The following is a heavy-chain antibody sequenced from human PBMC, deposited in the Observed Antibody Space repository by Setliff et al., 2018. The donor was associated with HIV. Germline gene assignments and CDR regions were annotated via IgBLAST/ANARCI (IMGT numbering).Heavy chain of an antibody. CDR1: GYNFPTYW. D-gene: IGHD6-19*01. CDR3: VRHRSAVAGTRIGYCYYMDV. Sequence: PGESLKISCQASGYNFPTYWVGWVRQKPGKGLEWMGIIYPGDSDIIYSPSFQGKVTISADKSITTAYLQWSSLKASDTAIYYCVRHRSAVAGTRIGYCYYMDVWGKGTTVTVSS. CDR2: IYPGDSDI. J-gene: IGHJ6*03. V-gene: IGHV5-51*01.